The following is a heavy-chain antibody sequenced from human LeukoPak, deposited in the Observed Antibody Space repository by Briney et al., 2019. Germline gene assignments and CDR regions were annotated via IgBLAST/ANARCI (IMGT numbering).Heavy chain of an antibody. CDR2: ISAYNGNT. CDR3: ATGYCSSTSCPNFDY. D-gene: IGHD2-2*01. J-gene: IGHJ4*02. Sequence: ASVKVSCKASGYTFTSYGISWVRRAPGQGLEWMGWISAYNGNTNYAQKLQGRVTMTTDTSTSTAYMELRSLRSEDTAVYYCATGYCSSTSCPNFDYWGQGTLVTVSS. V-gene: IGHV1-18*01. CDR1: GYTFTSYG.